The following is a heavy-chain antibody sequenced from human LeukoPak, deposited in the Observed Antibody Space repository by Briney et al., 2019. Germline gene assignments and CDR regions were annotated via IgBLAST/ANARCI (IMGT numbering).Heavy chain of an antibody. CDR1: GFTVSSNY. D-gene: IGHD3-3*01. CDR3: ARGPNNDFWSGYNDY. CDR2: IYSGGST. Sequence: PGGSLRLSCAASGFTVSSNYMTWVRQAPGKGLEWVSVIYSGGSTYYADSVKGRFTISRDDSKNALYLQMNSLRAEDTAVYYCARGPNNDFWSGYNDYWGQGTLVTVSS. V-gene: IGHV3-66*01. J-gene: IGHJ4*02.